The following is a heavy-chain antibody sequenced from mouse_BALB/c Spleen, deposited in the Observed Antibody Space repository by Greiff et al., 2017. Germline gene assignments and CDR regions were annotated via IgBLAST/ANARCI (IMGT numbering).Heavy chain of an antibody. CDR3: ARGIYYGYDREKNYAMDY. V-gene: IGHV5-17*02. CDR1: GFTFSSFG. J-gene: IGHJ4*01. Sequence: EVMLVESGGGLVQPGGSRKLSCAASGFTFSSFGMHWVRQAPEKGLEWVAYISSGSSTIYYADTVKGRFTISRDNPKNTLFLQMTSLRSEDTAMYYCARGIYYGYDREKNYAMDYWGQGTSVTVSS. D-gene: IGHD2-2*01. CDR2: ISSGSSTI.